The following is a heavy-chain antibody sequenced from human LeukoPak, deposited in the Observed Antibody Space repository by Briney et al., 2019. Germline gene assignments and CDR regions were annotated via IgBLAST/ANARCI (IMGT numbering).Heavy chain of an antibody. D-gene: IGHD1-26*01. CDR2: ISAYNGNT. Sequence: ASVKVSCKASGYTFTSYGISWVRQAPGQGLEWMGWISAYNGNTNYAQKFQGRVTMTRDTSTSTVYMELSSLRSEDTAVYYCARTSGSYSDFDYWGQGTLVTVSS. V-gene: IGHV1-18*01. CDR3: ARTSGSYSDFDY. J-gene: IGHJ4*02. CDR1: GYTFTSYG.